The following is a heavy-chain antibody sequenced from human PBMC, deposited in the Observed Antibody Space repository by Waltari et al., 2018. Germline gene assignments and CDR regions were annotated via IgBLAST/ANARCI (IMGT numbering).Heavy chain of an antibody. Sequence: EVQLVESGGGLLQPGGSLRLSCAASGFPFSGRWMSWVRQAPGKGPEWVANINQDGSEKFYVDSVNGRFTISRDNAKSSLFLQMSGLRADDTAVYYCARGAGWLADHWGQGTVVTVSS. CDR3: ARGAGWLADH. CDR2: INQDGSEK. D-gene: IGHD6-19*01. CDR1: GFPFSGRW. J-gene: IGHJ5*02. V-gene: IGHV3-7*01.